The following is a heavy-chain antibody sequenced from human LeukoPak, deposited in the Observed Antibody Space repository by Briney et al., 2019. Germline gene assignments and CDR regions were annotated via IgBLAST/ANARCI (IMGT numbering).Heavy chain of an antibody. V-gene: IGHV3-73*01. CDR1: GFTFFNAW. J-gene: IGHJ4*02. Sequence: GGSLRLSCAASGFTFFNAWMSWVRQAPGKGLEWVGRIRSTANGYATAYAASVKGRFTISRDDSKNTAYLQMDSLKTEDTAVYYCTGNYYGSGSYADFDYWGQGTLVTVSS. CDR2: IRSTANGYAT. D-gene: IGHD3-10*01. CDR3: TGNYYGSGSYADFDY.